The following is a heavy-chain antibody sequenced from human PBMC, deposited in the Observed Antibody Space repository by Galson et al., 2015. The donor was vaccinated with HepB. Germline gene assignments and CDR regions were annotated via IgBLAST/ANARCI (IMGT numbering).Heavy chain of an antibody. J-gene: IGHJ4*02. V-gene: IGHV1-18*04. CDR2: ISGYNGHT. CDR1: GYTFTSYV. CDR3: ARGGTGSDY. D-gene: IGHD6-19*01. Sequence: KASGYTFTSYVISWVRQAPGQGLEWLGRISGYNGHTNYAQNLQNKGTMTTDTSTSTAYLELRRLKTDDTAIYYCARGGTGSDYWGQGTLVTVSS.